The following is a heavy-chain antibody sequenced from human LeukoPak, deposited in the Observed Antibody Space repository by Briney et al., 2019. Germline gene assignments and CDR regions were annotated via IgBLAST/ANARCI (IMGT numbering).Heavy chain of an antibody. V-gene: IGHV5-10-1*01. Sequence: GESLKISCKGSGYTFTTYWISWVRQMPGRGLEWMGRIDPSDSYTNYSPPFHGRVTISTDKSASTAYLQWSSLEASDTAIYYCATSAGRTSFASWGQGTPVTVSS. J-gene: IGHJ4*02. CDR1: GYTFTTYW. CDR3: ATSAGRTSFAS. CDR2: IDPSDSYT.